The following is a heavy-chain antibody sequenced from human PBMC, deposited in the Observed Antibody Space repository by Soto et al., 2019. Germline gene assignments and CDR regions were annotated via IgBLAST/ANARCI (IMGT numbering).Heavy chain of an antibody. Sequence: SETLSLTCAVSGYSISGGYYWGWIRQPPGKGLEWIGSIYHSGSTYYNPSLKSRVTISVDTSKNQFSLKLSSVTAAETAVYYCERDTGTYYYHSSGSLTTKSYYYYGMDVWGQGTTVT. V-gene: IGHV4-38-2*02. CDR3: ERDTGTYYYHSSGSLTTKSYYYYGMDV. CDR1: GYSISGGYY. J-gene: IGHJ6*02. D-gene: IGHD3-22*01. CDR2: IYHSGST.